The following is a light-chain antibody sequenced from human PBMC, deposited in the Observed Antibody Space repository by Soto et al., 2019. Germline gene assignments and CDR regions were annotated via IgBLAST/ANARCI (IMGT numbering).Light chain of an antibody. Sequence: DIQMTQSPSTLSASVGDRVIVTCRASQSISTSLAWSQQKPGKAPKLLIYKASSLESGVPSRFSGSGSGTEFSLTISSLQPDDFATYYCQQYQSYPVTFGQGTRLDIK. CDR2: KAS. CDR3: QQYQSYPVT. J-gene: IGKJ5*01. V-gene: IGKV1-5*03. CDR1: QSISTS.